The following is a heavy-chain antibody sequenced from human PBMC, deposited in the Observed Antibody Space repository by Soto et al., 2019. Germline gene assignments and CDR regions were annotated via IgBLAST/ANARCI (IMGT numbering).Heavy chain of an antibody. V-gene: IGHV5-10-1*01. CDR3: ARHRPYDYDGSGYYSMWFDP. CDR1: GYSFTNYW. CDR2: IDPSDSYI. Sequence: EVQLVQSGAEVKKPGESLRISCKGSGYSFTNYWISWVRQMPGKGLEWMGRIDPSDSYINYSPSFEGHVTISADKSISTAYLQWISLKASDTAMYYCARHRPYDYDGSGYYSMWFDPWGQGTLVTVSS. D-gene: IGHD3-22*01. J-gene: IGHJ5*02.